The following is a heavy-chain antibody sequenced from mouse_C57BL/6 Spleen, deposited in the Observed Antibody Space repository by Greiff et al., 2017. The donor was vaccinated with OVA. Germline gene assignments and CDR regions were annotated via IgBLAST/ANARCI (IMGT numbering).Heavy chain of an antibody. V-gene: IGHV1-50*01. CDR3: ARKGGDSSGYGFAY. D-gene: IGHD3-2*02. J-gene: IGHJ3*01. Sequence: VQLKQSGAELVKPGASVKLSCKASGYTFTSYWMQWVKQRPGQGLEWIGEIDPSDSYTNYNQKFKGKATLTVDTSSSTAYMQLSSLTSEDSAVYYCARKGGDSSGYGFAYWGQGTLVTVSA. CDR1: GYTFTSYW. CDR2: IDPSDSYT.